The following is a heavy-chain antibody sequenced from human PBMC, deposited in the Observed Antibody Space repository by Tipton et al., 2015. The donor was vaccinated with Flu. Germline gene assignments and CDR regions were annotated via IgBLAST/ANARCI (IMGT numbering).Heavy chain of an antibody. D-gene: IGHD1-1*01. CDR1: GGSISSSDW. Sequence: SLRLSCTLFGGSISSSDWWSWVRQPPGKGLEWIGNVHQTGSTSYNPSLRSRVTIAVDRPKNQFSLRLTSVTAADTAVYYCARRDDSKYVSEPKNWFDPWGQGTLVTVSS. J-gene: IGHJ5*02. CDR3: ARRDDSKYVSEPKNWFDP. CDR2: VHQTGST. V-gene: IGHV4-4*02.